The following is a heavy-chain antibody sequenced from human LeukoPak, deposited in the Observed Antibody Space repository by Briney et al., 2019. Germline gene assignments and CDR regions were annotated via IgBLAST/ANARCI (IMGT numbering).Heavy chain of an antibody. V-gene: IGHV1-2*02. D-gene: IGHD5-18*01. Sequence: ASVNVSCKASGYTFTGYYMHWVRQAPGQGLEWMGWLNPNSGGTNYAQKFQGRVTMTRDTSISTAYMELSRLTSDDTAVYYCARGYSYGNRDYWGQGTLVTVSS. CDR2: LNPNSGGT. CDR1: GYTFTGYY. J-gene: IGHJ4*02. CDR3: ARGYSYGNRDY.